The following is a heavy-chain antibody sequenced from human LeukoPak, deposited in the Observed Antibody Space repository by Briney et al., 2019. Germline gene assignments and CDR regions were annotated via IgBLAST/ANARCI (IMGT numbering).Heavy chain of an antibody. Sequence: GGSQRLFCAASGLTFRSYGMHWVRQAPGKALEEVTVIWYDGINKYYADSVKGRFTISRDNSKNTLYLQMTSLRAEDTAVYYWARGARTAMAAKLIYYYYGMDVWGQGTTVTVSS. D-gene: IGHD5-18*01. CDR1: GLTFRSYG. J-gene: IGHJ6*02. CDR3: ARGARTAMAAKLIYYYYGMDV. V-gene: IGHV3-33*01. CDR2: IWYDGINK.